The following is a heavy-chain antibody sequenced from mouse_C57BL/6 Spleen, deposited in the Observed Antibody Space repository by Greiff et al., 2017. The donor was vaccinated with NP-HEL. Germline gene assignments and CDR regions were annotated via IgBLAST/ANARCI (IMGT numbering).Heavy chain of an antibody. Sequence: EVKVVESGAELVRPGASVKLSCTASGFNIKDYYMHWVKQRPEQGLEWIGRIDPEDGDTEYAPKFQGKATMTADTSSNTAYLQLSSLTSEDTAVYYCTTSGSSPYWYFDVWGTGTTVTVSS. CDR2: IDPEDGDT. V-gene: IGHV14-1*01. CDR1: GFNIKDYY. J-gene: IGHJ1*03. CDR3: TTSGSSPYWYFDV. D-gene: IGHD1-1*01.